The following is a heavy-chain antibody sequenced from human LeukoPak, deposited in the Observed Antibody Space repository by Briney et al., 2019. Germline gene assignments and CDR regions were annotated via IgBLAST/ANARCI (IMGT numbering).Heavy chain of an antibody. Sequence: PSETLSLTCSVSGVSISSGRHYWNWIRQPPGKGREWIVYISYSGSTNYNPTLKSRVTISLDTSKNQCSLKLTSVTASDTAVYYCTRGLTYYFDSSGYYLTDAFDIWGQGTMVTVSS. CDR2: ISYSGST. V-gene: IGHV4-61*01. D-gene: IGHD3-22*01. J-gene: IGHJ3*02. CDR3: TRGLTYYFDSSGYYLTDAFDI. CDR1: GVSISSGRHY.